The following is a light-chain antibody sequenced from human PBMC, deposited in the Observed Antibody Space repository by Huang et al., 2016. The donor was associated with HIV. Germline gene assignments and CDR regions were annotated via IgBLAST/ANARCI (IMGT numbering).Light chain of an antibody. CDR1: QSVGTY. J-gene: IGKJ5*01. CDR2: SAS. V-gene: IGKV1-39*01. CDR3: QQSYGALSS. Sequence: IQMTQSPTSLSASVGDRVFISCRTSQSVGTYLNWYQQKPGKAPNLLISSASTLHNGVPSRFSGGGSGTVFTLTIRGLQFDDFATYFCQQSYGALSSFGPGTRL.